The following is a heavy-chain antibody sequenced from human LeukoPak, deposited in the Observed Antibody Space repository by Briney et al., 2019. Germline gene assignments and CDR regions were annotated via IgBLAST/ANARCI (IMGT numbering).Heavy chain of an antibody. V-gene: IGHV4-59*08. D-gene: IGHD6-19*01. CDR3: ARNIAVAGRGDYMDV. Sequence: SETLSLTCTVSGDSISTYYWSWIRQPPGKGLEWIGYIFYSGSTKYNPSLKSRVTISVDTSKNQFSLKLSSVTAADTAVYYCARNIAVAGRGDYMDVWGKGTTVTISS. CDR2: IFYSGST. J-gene: IGHJ6*03. CDR1: GDSISTYY.